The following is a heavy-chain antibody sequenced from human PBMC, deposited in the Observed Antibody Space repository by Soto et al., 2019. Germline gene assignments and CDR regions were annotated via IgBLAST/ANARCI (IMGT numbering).Heavy chain of an antibody. CDR2: ISTSSSYI. CDR3: ARGKQLLDY. J-gene: IGHJ4*02. V-gene: IGHV3-11*05. Sequence: QVQLVESGGGLVKPGGSLRLSCAASGFTFSDYYMSWIRQAPGKGLEWVSYISTSSSYITYADSAKGRFTISRDNAKNTLYLQMNSLRAAETAVYYCARGKQLLDYWGQGTLVTVSS. CDR1: GFTFSDYY. D-gene: IGHD5-18*01.